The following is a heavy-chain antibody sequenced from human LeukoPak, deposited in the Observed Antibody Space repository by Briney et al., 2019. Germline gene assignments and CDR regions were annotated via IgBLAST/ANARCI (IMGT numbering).Heavy chain of an antibody. Sequence: GGSLRLSCAASGFTFSSYGMSWARQAPGKGLEWVSAIGGRDGSTYYADSVKGRFTISRDNSKNTLYEQMYSLRAEDTAVYYCAKGHYYGSGSLDYWGQGTLVTVSS. CDR2: IGGRDGST. CDR3: AKGHYYGSGSLDY. D-gene: IGHD3-10*01. V-gene: IGHV3-23*01. CDR1: GFTFSSYG. J-gene: IGHJ4*02.